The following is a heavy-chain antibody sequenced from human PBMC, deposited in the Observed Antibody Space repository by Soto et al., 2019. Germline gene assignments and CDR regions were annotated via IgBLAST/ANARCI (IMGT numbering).Heavy chain of an antibody. CDR3: AKVAPAAYDILTGYYRQKNGYYFDY. J-gene: IGHJ4*02. V-gene: IGHV3-23*01. CDR1: GFTFSSYA. CDR2: ISGSGGST. Sequence: GGSLRLSCAASGFTFSSYAMSWVRQAPGKGLEWVSAISGSGGSTYYADSVKGRFTISRDNSKNTLYLQMNSLRAEDTAVYYCAKVAPAAYDILTGYYRQKNGYYFDYWGQGTLVTVSS. D-gene: IGHD3-9*01.